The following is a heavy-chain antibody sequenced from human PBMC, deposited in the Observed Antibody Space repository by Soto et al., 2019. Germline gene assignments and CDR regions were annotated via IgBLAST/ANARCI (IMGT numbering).Heavy chain of an antibody. CDR3: ARGWYNTGRHLNEF. CDR1: GYTFTSYG. J-gene: IGHJ4*02. D-gene: IGHD1-20*01. V-gene: IGHV1-18*01. Sequence: QVQLVQSGPEVKKPGASVRVSCKASGYTFTSYGITWVRQAPGQGLEWMGWISAHNGNMNYAQKFQVRFTMTTATSTSTAYMELRSLGFDDTAVYFCARGWYNTGRHLNEFWGQGTLVSVSS. CDR2: ISAHNGNM.